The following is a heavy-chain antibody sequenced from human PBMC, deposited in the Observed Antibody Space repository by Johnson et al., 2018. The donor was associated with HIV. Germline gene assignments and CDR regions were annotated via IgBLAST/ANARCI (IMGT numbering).Heavy chain of an antibody. J-gene: IGHJ3*02. CDR3: AREVGIQLWSSDAFDI. V-gene: IGHV3-20*04. D-gene: IGHD5-18*01. CDR2: INWNGGRT. CDR1: GFTFDDHG. Sequence: VQLVESGGGVVRPGGSLRLSCVASGFTFDDHGMSWVRQAPGKGLEWVSGINWNGGRTGYADYGKGGCTISRDNAKNSLYLQMNSLRAEDTALYYCAREVGIQLWSSDAFDIWGQGTMVTVSS.